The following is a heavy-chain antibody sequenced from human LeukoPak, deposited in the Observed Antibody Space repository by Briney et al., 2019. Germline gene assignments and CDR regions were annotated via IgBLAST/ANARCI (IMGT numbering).Heavy chain of an antibody. J-gene: IGHJ3*02. CDR3: ARDQRNGYNYGAFDI. D-gene: IGHD5-24*01. CDR2: TRYDGSNK. CDR1: GFTFSSYG. Sequence: PGGSLRLSCAASGFTFSSYGMHWVRQAPGKGLEWVAFTRYDGSNKYYADSVKGRFTISRDNSKNTLYLQMNSVRAEDTAVYYCARDQRNGYNYGAFDIWGQGTMVTVSS. V-gene: IGHV3-30*02.